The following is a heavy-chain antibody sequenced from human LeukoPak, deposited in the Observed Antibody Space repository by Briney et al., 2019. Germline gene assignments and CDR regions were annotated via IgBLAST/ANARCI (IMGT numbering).Heavy chain of an antibody. Sequence: PSETLSLTCTVSGVSISSTSYYWGWIRQPPGKGLEWIGEINHSGSTNYNPSLKSRVTISVDTSKNQFSLKLSSVTAADTAVYYCARLPVVPAASGILNDAFDIWGQGTMVTVSS. J-gene: IGHJ3*02. D-gene: IGHD2-2*01. CDR3: ARLPVVPAASGILNDAFDI. CDR2: INHSGST. CDR1: GVSISSTSYY. V-gene: IGHV4-39*07.